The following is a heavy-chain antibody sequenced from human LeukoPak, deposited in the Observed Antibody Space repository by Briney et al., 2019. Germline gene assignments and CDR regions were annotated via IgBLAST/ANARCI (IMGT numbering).Heavy chain of an antibody. CDR1: GLTFSSHG. V-gene: IGHV3-33*01. D-gene: IGHD2-15*01. Sequence: GGSLRLSCAASGLTFSSHGMHWVRQAPGKGLEWVAVMWDDESNKYYADSVKGRFTISRDNSKNILYLQMNNLGAEDKAVYYCARGRGGTSPPAIYWGEGTLVTVSP. J-gene: IGHJ4*02. CDR2: MWDDESNK. CDR3: ARGRGGTSPPAIY.